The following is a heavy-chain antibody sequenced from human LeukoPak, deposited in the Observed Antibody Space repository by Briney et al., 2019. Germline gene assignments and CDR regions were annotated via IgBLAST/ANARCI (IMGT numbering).Heavy chain of an antibody. CDR3: ARPSVGWSRRDFDY. D-gene: IGHD3-3*01. Sequence: ASVKVSCKASGYTFTSYGISWVRQAPGQGLEWMGWINPNSGGTNYAQKFQGRVTMTRDTSISTAYMELSRLGSDDTAVYYCARPSVGWSRRDFDYWGQGTLVTVSS. CDR2: INPNSGGT. CDR1: GYTFTSYG. V-gene: IGHV1-2*02. J-gene: IGHJ4*02.